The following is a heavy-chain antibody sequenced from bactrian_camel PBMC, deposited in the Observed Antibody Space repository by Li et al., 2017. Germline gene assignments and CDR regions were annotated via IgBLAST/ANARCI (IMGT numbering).Heavy chain of an antibody. CDR3: AAVRYGVTWYPLCRARSADFGY. J-gene: IGHJ6*01. V-gene: IGHV3S54*01. D-gene: IGHD6*01. CDR2: INIQRGRT. CDR1: GDVYC. Sequence: HVQLVESGGGSVQTGGTLRLSCEASGDVYCMSWFRQGSGNKREGVASINIQRGRTYYGDPVKGRFTIAQDSTKNKVFLQMNSLRPEDTAMYYCAAVRYGVTWYPLCRARSADFGYWGQGTQVTVS.